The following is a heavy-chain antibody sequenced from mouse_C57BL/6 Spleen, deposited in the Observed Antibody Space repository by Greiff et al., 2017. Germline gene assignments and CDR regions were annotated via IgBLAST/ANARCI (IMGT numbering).Heavy chain of an antibody. CDR3: ARDYYGSSSYYFDY. V-gene: IGHV5-4*01. D-gene: IGHD1-1*01. CDR1: GFTFSSYA. Sequence: EVQRVESGGGLVKPGGSLKLSCAASGFTFSSYAMSWVRQTPEKRLEWVATISDGGSYTNYPDNVQGPFTISRDNAKNNLYLQMSHLKSEDTAMYYCARDYYGSSSYYFDYWGQGTTLTVSS. CDR2: ISDGGSYT. J-gene: IGHJ2*01.